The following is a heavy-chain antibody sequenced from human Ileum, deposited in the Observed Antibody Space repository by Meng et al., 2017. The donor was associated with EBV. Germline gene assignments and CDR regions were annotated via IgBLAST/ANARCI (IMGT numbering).Heavy chain of an antibody. CDR2: IYPSEGT. V-gene: IGHV4-34*01. D-gene: IGHD1-26*01. Sequence: QVHLSQLRTGPLTPPEPLSLTCAVSSGTLPDYYWPSIRQPQGKGLEWIAEIYPSEGTNYNPSLKRRVTISVDTSKNQFSLKMNSLTAADTAIYYCARRGSYGGGCDSWGQGTLVTVSS. J-gene: IGHJ4*02. CDR1: SGTLPDYY. CDR3: ARRGSYGGGCDS.